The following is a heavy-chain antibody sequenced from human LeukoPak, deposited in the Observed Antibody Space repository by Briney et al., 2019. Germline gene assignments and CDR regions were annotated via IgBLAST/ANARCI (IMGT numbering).Heavy chain of an antibody. CDR1: GASLRSYY. CDR3: ARQIDYYYYMDV. J-gene: IGHJ6*03. CDR2: IYTSGST. Sequence: SEILSLTCTVSGASLRSYYWSWIRQPPGKGLEWIGSIYTSGSTNYNPSPNNRVTISVDTSRNQYSLKLSSVTAADTAVYFCARQIDYYYYMDVWGKGTTVTVSS. V-gene: IGHV4-4*09.